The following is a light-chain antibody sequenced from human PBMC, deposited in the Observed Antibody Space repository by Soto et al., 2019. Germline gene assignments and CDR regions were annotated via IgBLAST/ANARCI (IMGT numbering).Light chain of an antibody. Sequence: EIVLTQSPATLSLSPGERATLSCRASESVSSYLAWYQQKPGQAPRLLIYDASNRATGIPARFSGSGSGTDFTLTISSLEPEDFAVYYCQHRSNWPPYTFAQGTKLEIK. CDR3: QHRSNWPPYT. V-gene: IGKV3-11*01. J-gene: IGKJ2*01. CDR1: ESVSSY. CDR2: DAS.